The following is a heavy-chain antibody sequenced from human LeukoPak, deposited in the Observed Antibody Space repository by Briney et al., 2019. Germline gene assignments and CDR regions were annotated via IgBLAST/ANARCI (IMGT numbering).Heavy chain of an antibody. V-gene: IGHV3-48*04. CDR2: ISSSSSTI. CDR3: ARAWTDYGDYEDAFDI. Sequence: PGGSLRLSXAASGFTFSSYSMNWVRQAPGKGLEWVSYISSSSSTIYYADSVKGRFTISRDNAKNSLYLQMNSLRAEDTAVYYCARAWTDYGDYEDAFDIWGQGTMVTVSS. J-gene: IGHJ3*02. D-gene: IGHD4-17*01. CDR1: GFTFSSYS.